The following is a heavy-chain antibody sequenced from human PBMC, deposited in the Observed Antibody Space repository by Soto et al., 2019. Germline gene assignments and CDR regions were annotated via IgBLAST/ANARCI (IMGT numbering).Heavy chain of an antibody. V-gene: IGHV1-46*01. CDR3: ARDYLSSKVALCYFDF. J-gene: IGHJ4*02. CDR1: GYSFISHY. D-gene: IGHD2-2*01. Sequence: ASVKVSCKASGYSFISHYIHWVRQAPGQGLEWMGFINPSGGSATLAQKFQGRVTMTRDTSTTTVYMELSSLRSEDAAVYYCARDYLSSKVALCYFDFWGQGALVTVSS. CDR2: INPSGGSA.